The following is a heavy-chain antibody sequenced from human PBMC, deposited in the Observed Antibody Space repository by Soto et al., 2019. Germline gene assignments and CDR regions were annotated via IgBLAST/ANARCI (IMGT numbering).Heavy chain of an antibody. CDR2: ISGTSDAA. D-gene: IGHD5-12*01. V-gene: IGHV3-23*01. CDR3: AKETQGVVEMATITGYFDY. CDR1: GFPFSTSA. J-gene: IGHJ4*02. Sequence: EVQLLESGGGLVQPGGSLRLSCAASGFPFSTSAMNWVRQAPGKGLEWVSIISGTSDAAYYAESVKGRFTSSRDNSKNSLYLQMNSLRAEDTALYYCAKETQGVVEMATITGYFDYWGQGTLVTVSS.